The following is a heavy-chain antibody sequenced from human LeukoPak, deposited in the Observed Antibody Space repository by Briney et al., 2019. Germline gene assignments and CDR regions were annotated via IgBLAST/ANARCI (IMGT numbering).Heavy chain of an antibody. D-gene: IGHD6-25*01. CDR2: MKPKTDGETT. Sequence: MKPKTDGETTEYAAPVKDRFSISRDDSKSMMYLQMNSLKTEDSAVYYCATSNSNGLSPFDYWGQGTLVTVSS. CDR3: ATSNSNGLSPFDY. J-gene: IGHJ4*02. V-gene: IGHV3-15*01.